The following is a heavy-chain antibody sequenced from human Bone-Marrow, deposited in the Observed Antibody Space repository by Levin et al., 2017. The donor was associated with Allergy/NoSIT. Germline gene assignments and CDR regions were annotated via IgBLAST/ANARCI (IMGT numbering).Heavy chain of an antibody. CDR3: ARVPPAPPTSIVVVPAAISIWFDP. CDR2: ISAYNGNT. V-gene: IGHV1-18*01. CDR1: GYTFTSYG. D-gene: IGHD2-2*02. Sequence: GASVKVSCKASGYTFTSYGISWVRQAPGQGLEWMGWISAYNGNTNYAQKLQGRVTMTTDTSTSTAYMELRSLRSDDTAVYYCARVPPAPPTSIVVVPAAISIWFDPWGQGTLVTVSS. J-gene: IGHJ5*02.